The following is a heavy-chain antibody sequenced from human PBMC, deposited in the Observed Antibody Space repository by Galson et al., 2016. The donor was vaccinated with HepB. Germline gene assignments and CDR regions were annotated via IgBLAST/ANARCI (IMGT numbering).Heavy chain of an antibody. J-gene: IGHJ6*02. Sequence: SLRLSCAASGFTLSRNAVHWVRQAPGKGLEWVAVISYDGSDKFYADSVKGRFTISRDNFKNTLYLQMNSLRPEDTAVYYCARALGAILDYYYYGMDVWGQGTTVTVSS. D-gene: IGHD3-10*01. CDR1: GFTLSRNA. CDR3: ARALGAILDYYYYGMDV. V-gene: IGHV3-30-3*01. CDR2: ISYDGSDK.